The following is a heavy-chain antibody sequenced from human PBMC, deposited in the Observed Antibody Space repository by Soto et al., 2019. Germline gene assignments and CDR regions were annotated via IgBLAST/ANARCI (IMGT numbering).Heavy chain of an antibody. J-gene: IGHJ4*02. CDR1: GFSLSTSGVG. CDR3: ARDAPNSSSWYWFIDY. Sequence: SGPTLVNPTQTLTLTCTFSGFSLSTSGVGVGWIRQPPGKALEWLALIYWNDDKRYSPSLKSRLTITKDTSKNQVVLTMTNMDPVDTATYYCARDAPNSSSWYWFIDYWGQGTLVTVSS. D-gene: IGHD6-13*01. V-gene: IGHV2-5*01. CDR2: IYWNDDK.